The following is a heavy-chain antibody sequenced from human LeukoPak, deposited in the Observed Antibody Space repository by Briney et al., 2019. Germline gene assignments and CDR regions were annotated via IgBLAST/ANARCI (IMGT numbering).Heavy chain of an antibody. V-gene: IGHV4-59*08. CDR2: IYYSGST. J-gene: IGHJ3*02. CDR1: GGSISSYY. Sequence: SETLSLTCTVSGGSISSYYWSWIRQPPGKGLEWIGYIYYSGSTNYNPSFKSRVTISVDTSKNQFSLMLSSVTAADTAVYYCARPGVGSGRYGAFDIWGQGTMVTVSS. D-gene: IGHD5-18*01. CDR3: ARPGVGSGRYGAFDI.